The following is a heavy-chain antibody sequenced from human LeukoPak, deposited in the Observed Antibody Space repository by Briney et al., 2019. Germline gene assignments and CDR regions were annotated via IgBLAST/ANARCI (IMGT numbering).Heavy chain of an antibody. CDR1: GDSISSSGYY. J-gene: IGHJ4*02. V-gene: IGHV4-39*07. Sequence: SETLSLTCTVSGDSISSSGYYWGWIRQPPGTGLEWIGSFSYGGRTYYNPSLKSRVTMSVDTSKNQSSLKLSSATAADTAVYYCARETEVVTYYDFWRGSTRGYFDYWGQGTLVTVSS. CDR3: ARETEVVTYYDFWRGSTRGYFDY. D-gene: IGHD3-3*01. CDR2: FSYGGRT.